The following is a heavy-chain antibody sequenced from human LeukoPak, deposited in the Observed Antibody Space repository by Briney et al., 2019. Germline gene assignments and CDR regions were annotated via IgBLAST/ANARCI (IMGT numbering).Heavy chain of an antibody. CDR3: ARGDAILTGYSRTIDY. J-gene: IGHJ4*02. CDR2: IWYDGSNK. V-gene: IGHV3-33*01. D-gene: IGHD3-9*01. CDR1: GFTFSSYG. Sequence: GGSLRLSCAASGFTFSSYGMHWVRQAPGKGLEWVAVIWYDGSNKYYADSVKGRFTISRDNSKNTLYLQMNSLRAEDTAVYYCARGDAILTGYSRTIDYWGQGTLVTVSS.